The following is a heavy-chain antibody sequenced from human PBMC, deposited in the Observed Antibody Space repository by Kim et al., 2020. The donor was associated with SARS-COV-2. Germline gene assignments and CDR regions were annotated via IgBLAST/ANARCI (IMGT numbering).Heavy chain of an antibody. CDR3: AKELRVTTKTTGGDFFDF. CDR2: ISGGGGST. Sequence: GGSLRLSCVASGFTFTTYAMNWVRQAPGKGLEWVSGISGGGGSTFYADSVKGRFTISRDSSKNTLYLQMNSLRAEDTAVYYCAKELRVTTKTTGGDFFDFWGQGNLVTLSS. J-gene: IGHJ4*02. V-gene: IGHV3-23*01. D-gene: IGHD4-17*01. CDR1: GFTFTTYA.